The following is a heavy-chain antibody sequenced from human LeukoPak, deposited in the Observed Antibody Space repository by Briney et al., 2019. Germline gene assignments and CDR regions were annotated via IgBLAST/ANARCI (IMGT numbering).Heavy chain of an antibody. CDR3: ARDLQRITIFGVVIKRHAALDI. Sequence: ASVKVSCKASGYTFTSYYMHWVRQAPGQGLEWMGIINPSGGSTSYAQKFQGRVTMTRDTSTSTVYMELSSLRSEDTAVYYCARDLQRITIFGVVIKRHAALDIWGQGTMVTVSS. CDR2: INPSGGST. J-gene: IGHJ3*02. D-gene: IGHD3-3*01. CDR1: GYTFTSYY. V-gene: IGHV1-46*01.